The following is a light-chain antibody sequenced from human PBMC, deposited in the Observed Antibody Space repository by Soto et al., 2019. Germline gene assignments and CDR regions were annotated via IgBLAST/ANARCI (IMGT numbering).Light chain of an antibody. CDR1: NSNIGAGYD. Sequence: QSVLTQPPSVSGAPGQRVTISCTGSNSNIGAGYDVHWYQLLPGTAPKLLIYGNSNRPSGAPDRFSGSKSGTSASLAITGLQAEDEADYYCQSYDTSLSALYVFGTGTKVTVL. CDR2: GNS. CDR3: QSYDTSLSALYV. V-gene: IGLV1-40*01. J-gene: IGLJ1*01.